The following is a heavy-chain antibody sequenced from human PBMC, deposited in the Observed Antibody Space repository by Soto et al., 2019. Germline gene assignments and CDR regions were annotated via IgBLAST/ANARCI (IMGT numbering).Heavy chain of an antibody. CDR3: ALHRASSAVPS. CDR2: INHSGST. Sequence: LSLTCAVYGGSFSGYYWSWIRQPPGKGLEWIGEINHSGSTNYNPSLKSRVTISVDTSKNQFSLKLSSVTAADTAVYYCALHRASSAVPSWGQGTLVTVSS. J-gene: IGHJ5*02. V-gene: IGHV4-34*01. CDR1: GGSFSGYY. D-gene: IGHD2-2*01.